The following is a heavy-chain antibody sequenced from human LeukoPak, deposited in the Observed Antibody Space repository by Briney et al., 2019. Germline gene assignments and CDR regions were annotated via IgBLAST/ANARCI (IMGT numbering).Heavy chain of an antibody. D-gene: IGHD3-3*01. CDR2: ISGSGGST. V-gene: IGHV3-23*01. Sequence: PGGSLRLSCAASGFTFSSYAMSWVRQAPGKGLEWVSAISGSGGSTYYADSVKGRFTISRDNSKNTLYLQMNSLRAEDTAVYYCAKGSYEPRSRYYYYYMDVWGKGTTVTVSS. CDR1: GFTFSSYA. CDR3: AKGSYEPRSRYYYYYMDV. J-gene: IGHJ6*03.